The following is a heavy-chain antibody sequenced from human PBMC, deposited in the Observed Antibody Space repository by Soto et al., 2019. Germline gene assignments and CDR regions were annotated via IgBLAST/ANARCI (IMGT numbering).Heavy chain of an antibody. Sequence: ASETLSLTCAVYGGSFSGYYWSWIRQPPGKGLEWIGEINHSGSTNYNPSLKSRVTISVDTSKNQFSLKLSSVTAADTAVYYCARGSCGGDCNYYYYYMDVWGKGTTVTVSS. CDR3: ARGSCGGDCNYYYYYMDV. V-gene: IGHV4-34*01. CDR1: GGSFSGYY. D-gene: IGHD2-21*01. CDR2: INHSGST. J-gene: IGHJ6*03.